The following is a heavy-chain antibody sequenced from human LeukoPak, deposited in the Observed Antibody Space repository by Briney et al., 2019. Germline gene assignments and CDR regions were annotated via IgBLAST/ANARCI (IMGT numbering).Heavy chain of an antibody. V-gene: IGHV3-30*18. D-gene: IGHD4-17*01. J-gene: IGHJ4*02. Sequence: PGGSLRLSCAASGFTFSSHDMHWVRQAPGKGLEWVAIISYDGGKKDYADSVKGRSTISRDNSKNTLYLQMNSLRAEDTAVYYCAKDRSKGYYGDEFDFWGQGTLVTVSS. CDR3: AKDRSKGYYGDEFDF. CDR2: ISYDGGKK. CDR1: GFTFSSHD.